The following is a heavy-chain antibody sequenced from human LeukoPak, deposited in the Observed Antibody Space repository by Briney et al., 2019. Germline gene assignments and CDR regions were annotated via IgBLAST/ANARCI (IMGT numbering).Heavy chain of an antibody. V-gene: IGHV3-21*01. D-gene: IGHD4-17*01. CDR2: ISSSSSYI. J-gene: IGHJ4*02. CDR1: GFTFSSYS. CDR3: ARVDGDYVPSGFDY. Sequence: GGSLRLSCAASGFTFSSYSMNWVRQAPGKGLEWVSSISSSSSYIYYADSVKGRFTISRDNAKNSLYLQMNSLRAEDTAVYYCARVDGDYVPSGFDYWGQGTLVTVSS.